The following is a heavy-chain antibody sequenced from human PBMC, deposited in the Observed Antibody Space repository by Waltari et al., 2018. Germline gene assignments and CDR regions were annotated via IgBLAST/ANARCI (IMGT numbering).Heavy chain of an antibody. J-gene: IGHJ4*02. CDR3: ARQGSIAAASLDY. CDR1: GGSISSSRYY. Sequence: QLQLQESGPGLVKPSETLSLTCTVSGGSISSSRYYWGWIRQPPGKGLEWIGSIYYSGSTYYNPSLKSRVTISIDTSKNQFSLKLSSVTAADTAVYYCARQGSIAAASLDYWGQGTLVTVSS. V-gene: IGHV4-39*01. D-gene: IGHD6-13*01. CDR2: IYYSGST.